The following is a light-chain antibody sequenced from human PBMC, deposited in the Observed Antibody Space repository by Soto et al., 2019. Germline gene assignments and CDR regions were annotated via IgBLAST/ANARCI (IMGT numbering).Light chain of an antibody. CDR3: AAWDDSLSGPV. J-gene: IGLJ2*01. CDR1: SSNIGSNY. V-gene: IGLV1-47*01. Sequence: QLVLTQPPSASGTPGQRVTISCSGSSSNIGSNYVYWYQQLPGTAPKLLIYRNNQRPSGVPDRFSGSKSGTSASLAISGLRSEDEADCYCAAWDDSLSGPVFGGGTKLTVL. CDR2: RNN.